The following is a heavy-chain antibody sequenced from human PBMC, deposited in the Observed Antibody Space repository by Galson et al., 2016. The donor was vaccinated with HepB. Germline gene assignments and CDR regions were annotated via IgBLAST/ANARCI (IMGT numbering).Heavy chain of an antibody. CDR2: IYYNGRT. Sequence: ETLSLTCDVSSSSLSSGYYWGWIRQRPGQGLEWIGTIYYNGRTYYSPSLKSRVTISLDTSKNQFSLKVTSVTAADTAVYYCARATYTFYFDSWGQGTLVAVSA. V-gene: IGHV4-38-2*01. CDR3: ARATYTFYFDS. J-gene: IGHJ4*02. CDR1: SSSLSSGYY. D-gene: IGHD5-24*01.